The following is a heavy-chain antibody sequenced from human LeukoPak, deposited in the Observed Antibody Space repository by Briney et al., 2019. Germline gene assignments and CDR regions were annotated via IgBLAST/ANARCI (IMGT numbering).Heavy chain of an antibody. D-gene: IGHD3-10*01. J-gene: IGHJ4*02. CDR3: AREFAYGSGSYYFDY. CDR1: GFTFDDYG. Sequence: GGSLRLSCAASGFTFDDYGMSWVRQAPRKGLEWVSGIYWNGGSTGYADSVKGRLTISRDNAKNSLYLQMNSLRAEDTALYYCAREFAYGSGSYYFDYWGQGTLVTVSS. CDR2: IYWNGGST. V-gene: IGHV3-20*04.